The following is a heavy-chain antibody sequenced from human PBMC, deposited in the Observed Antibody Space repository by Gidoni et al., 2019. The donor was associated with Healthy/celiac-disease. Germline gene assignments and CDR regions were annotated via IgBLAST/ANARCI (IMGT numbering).Heavy chain of an antibody. Sequence: INWVRQATGQGLEWMGWMNPNSGNTGYAQKFQGRVTMTRNTSISTAYMELSSLRSEDTAVYYCARAPAGDVCTSCRGYGMDVWGQGTTVTVSS. CDR3: ARAPAGDVCTSCRGYGMDV. V-gene: IGHV1-8*01. CDR2: MNPNSGNT. D-gene: IGHD2-2*01. J-gene: IGHJ6*02.